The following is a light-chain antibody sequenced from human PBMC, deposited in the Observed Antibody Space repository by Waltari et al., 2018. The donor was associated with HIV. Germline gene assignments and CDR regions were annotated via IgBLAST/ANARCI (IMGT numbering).Light chain of an antibody. J-gene: IGLJ2*01. Sequence: QSALTQPASVSGSPGQSITISCTGTSSDVGGYNYVSWYQQHPGKAPKLMIYDVSNRPSWVSNRFSGSKSGNTAPLTISGLQAEDEAEYYCSSYTSSSTLFGGGTKLTVL. CDR1: SSDVGGYNY. CDR2: DVS. CDR3: SSYTSSSTL. V-gene: IGLV2-14*03.